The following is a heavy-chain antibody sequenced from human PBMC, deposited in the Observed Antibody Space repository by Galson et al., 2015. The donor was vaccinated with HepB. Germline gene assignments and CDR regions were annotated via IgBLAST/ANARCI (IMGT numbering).Heavy chain of an antibody. CDR2: ISGSGGST. J-gene: IGHJ3*01. CDR1: GFTFSSYA. D-gene: IGHD3-3*01. CDR3: AKDRALYDFWSGYYDAFDF. V-gene: IGHV3-23*01. Sequence: SLRLSCAASGFTFSSYAMSWVRQAPGKGLEWVSAISGSGGSTYYADSVRGRFTISRDNSKNTLYLQMNSLRAEDTAVYYCAKDRALYDFWSGYYDAFDFWGQGTMVTVSS.